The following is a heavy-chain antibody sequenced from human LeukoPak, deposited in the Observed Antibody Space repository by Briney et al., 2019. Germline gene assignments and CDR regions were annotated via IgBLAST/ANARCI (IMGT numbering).Heavy chain of an antibody. CDR3: ARGYSSSWSDY. J-gene: IGHJ4*02. CDR1: GFTFDDYG. V-gene: IGHV3-20*04. Sequence: GGSLRLSCAASGFTFDDYGMSWVRQAPGKGLEWVSGINWNGGSTGYADSVKGRFTISRDNAKNSLYLQMNSLRAEDTAVYYCARGYSSSWSDYWGQGTLVTVSS. D-gene: IGHD6-13*01. CDR2: INWNGGST.